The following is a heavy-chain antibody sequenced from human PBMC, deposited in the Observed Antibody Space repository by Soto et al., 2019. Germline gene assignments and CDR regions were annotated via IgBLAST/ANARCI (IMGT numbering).Heavy chain of an antibody. CDR2: INPSGGST. J-gene: IGHJ6*02. CDR1: GYTFTSYY. V-gene: IGHV1-46*01. CDR3: ARDLDDSSGPNYYYYGMDV. Sequence: ASVKLSCKASGYTFTSYYMHWVRQAPGQGLEWMGIINPSGGSTSYAQKFQGRVTMTRDTSTSTVYMELSSLRSEDTAVYYCARDLDDSSGPNYYYYGMDVWGQGTTVTVSS. D-gene: IGHD3-22*01.